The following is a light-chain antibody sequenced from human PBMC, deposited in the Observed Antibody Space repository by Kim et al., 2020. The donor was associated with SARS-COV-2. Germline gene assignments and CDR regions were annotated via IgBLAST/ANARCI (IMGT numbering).Light chain of an antibody. J-gene: IGLJ2*01. V-gene: IGLV2-11*01. CDR1: SSDVGGYNY. CDR2: DVN. CDR3: SSYTSTYVI. Sequence: QSALTQPRSVSGSPGQSVTISCTGTSSDVGGYNYISWYQRHPGKAPKVIIYDVNKRPSGVPDRFSGSKSGNTASLTISGLQAEDEGDYYCSSYTSTYVIFGGGTQLTVL.